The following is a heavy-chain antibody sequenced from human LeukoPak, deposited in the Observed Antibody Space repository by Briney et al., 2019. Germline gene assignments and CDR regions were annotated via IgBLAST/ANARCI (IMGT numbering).Heavy chain of an antibody. CDR3: AKEDTMIVVVFDY. Sequence: GGSLRLSCAASGFTVSSNYMSWVRQAPGKGLEWVSVIYSGGSTYYADSVKGRFTISRDNSKNTLYLQMNSLRAEDTAVYYCAKEDTMIVVVFDYWGQGALVTVSS. CDR2: IYSGGST. J-gene: IGHJ4*02. CDR1: GFTVSSNY. V-gene: IGHV3-53*01. D-gene: IGHD3-22*01.